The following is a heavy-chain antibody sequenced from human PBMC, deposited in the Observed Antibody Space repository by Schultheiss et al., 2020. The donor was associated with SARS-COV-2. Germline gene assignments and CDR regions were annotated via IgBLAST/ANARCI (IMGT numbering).Heavy chain of an antibody. CDR2: IYHSGST. Sequence: SETLSLTCAVSGYSISSGYYWGWIRQPPGKGLEWIGSIYHSGSTNYNPSLKSRVTISVDTSKNQFSLKLSSVTAADTAVYYCASSPITTVTNYFDYWGQGTLVTVSS. CDR1: GYSISSGYY. D-gene: IGHD4-17*01. CDR3: ASSPITTVTNYFDY. J-gene: IGHJ4*02. V-gene: IGHV4-38-2*01.